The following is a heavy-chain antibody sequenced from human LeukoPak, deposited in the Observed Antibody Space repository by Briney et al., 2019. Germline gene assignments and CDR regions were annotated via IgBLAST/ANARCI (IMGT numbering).Heavy chain of an antibody. J-gene: IGHJ6*03. D-gene: IGHD4-17*01. CDR2: IYTSGST. Sequence: SETLSLTCTVSGNSISSGDNYWSWIRQPAGKGLEWIGRIYTSGSTNYNPSLKSRVTMSVDTSKNQFSLKLSSVTAADTAVYYCARVEIDGDRLKNYYYYMDVWGKGTTVTISS. CDR3: ARVEIDGDRLKNYYYYMDV. V-gene: IGHV4-61*02. CDR1: GNSISSGDNY.